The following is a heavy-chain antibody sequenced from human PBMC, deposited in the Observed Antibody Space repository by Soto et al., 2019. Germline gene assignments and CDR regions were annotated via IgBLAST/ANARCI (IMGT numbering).Heavy chain of an antibody. Sequence: SETLSLTCTVSGGSISSYYWSWIRQPPGKGLEWIGYIYYSGSTNYNPSLKSRVTISVDTSKNQFSLKLSSVTAADTAVYYCARDGSPDYYDSSGYYYGMDVWGQGTTVTVSS. V-gene: IGHV4-59*01. CDR2: IYYSGST. J-gene: IGHJ6*02. CDR3: ARDGSPDYYDSSGYYYGMDV. D-gene: IGHD3-22*01. CDR1: GGSISSYY.